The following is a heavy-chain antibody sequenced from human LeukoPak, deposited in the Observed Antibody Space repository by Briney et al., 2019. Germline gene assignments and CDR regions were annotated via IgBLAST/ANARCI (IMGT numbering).Heavy chain of an antibody. Sequence: SQTLSLTCAISGDSVSSSSGARNWVRQSPSRGLEWLARTYYRSKWYNDYAVSVKSRITITRDTSKNQFSLQLNSVTPEDTAIYYCARDPGGGGFDPWGQGTLVTVSS. CDR1: GDSVSSSSGA. D-gene: IGHD3-16*01. CDR2: TYYRSKWYN. V-gene: IGHV6-1*01. J-gene: IGHJ5*02. CDR3: ARDPGGGGFDP.